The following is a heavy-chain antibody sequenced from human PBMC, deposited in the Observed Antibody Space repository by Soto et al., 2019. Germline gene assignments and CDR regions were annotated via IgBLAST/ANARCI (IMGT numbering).Heavy chain of an antibody. J-gene: IGHJ4*02. CDR1: GFTFSSYS. CDR3: ARVSGSYYWDDFANDY. V-gene: IGHV3-48*02. CDR2: ISSSSSTI. Sequence: EVQLVESGGGLVQPGGSLRLSCAASGFTFSSYSMNWVRQAPGKGLEWVSYISSSSSTIYYADSVKGRFTISRDNAKNSLYLQMNSLRDEDTAVYYCARVSGSYYWDDFANDYWGQGTLVTVSS. D-gene: IGHD1-26*01.